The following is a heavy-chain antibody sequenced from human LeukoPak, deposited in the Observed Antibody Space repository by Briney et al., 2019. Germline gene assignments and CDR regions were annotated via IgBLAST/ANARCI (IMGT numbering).Heavy chain of an antibody. CDR2: IYYSGST. D-gene: IGHD5-24*01. Sequence: SETLSLTCTVSGGSISSSSYYWGWIRQPPGKGLEWLGCIYYSGSTYYNPSLKSRVTISVDTAKNQFSLKLSSVTAADTAVYYCARGLEMATIGYWGQGTLVTVSS. CDR1: GGSISSSSYY. V-gene: IGHV4-39*07. J-gene: IGHJ4*02. CDR3: ARGLEMATIGY.